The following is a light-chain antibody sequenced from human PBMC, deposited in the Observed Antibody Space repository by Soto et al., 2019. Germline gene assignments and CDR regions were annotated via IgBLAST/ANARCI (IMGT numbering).Light chain of an antibody. Sequence: EIVLTQSPGTLSLSPGGSAALSCRSTESIDSNFLAWYQQKPGQAPRLLIYAASSRATGIPDRFSGSGSGTDFTLFINRLEPEDFAVYYCHQYGSSRWTFGQGTKVDNK. CDR2: AAS. CDR1: ESIDSNF. V-gene: IGKV3-20*01. CDR3: HQYGSSRWT. J-gene: IGKJ1*01.